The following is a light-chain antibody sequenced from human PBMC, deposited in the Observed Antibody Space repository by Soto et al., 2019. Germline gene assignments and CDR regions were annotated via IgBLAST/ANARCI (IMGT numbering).Light chain of an antibody. V-gene: IGKV3-15*01. CDR3: QQYNNWPWT. J-gene: IGKJ1*01. CDR2: DAS. Sequence: EIVLTQSPGTLSLSPGDRGTLSCRASQSVSSSYLAWYQRKPGQAPRLLIYDASTRATGVPGRFSGSGSGTEFTLTISGLQSEDFALYYCQQYNNWPWTFGQGTKVDI. CDR1: QSVSSSY.